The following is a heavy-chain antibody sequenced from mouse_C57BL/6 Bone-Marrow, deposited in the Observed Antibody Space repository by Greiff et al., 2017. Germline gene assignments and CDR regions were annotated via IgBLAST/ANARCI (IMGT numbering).Heavy chain of an antibody. CDR1: GFTFTDYY. Sequence: EVKLMESGGGLVQPGGSLSLSCAASGFTFTDYYMSWVRQPPGKALEWLGFIRNKANGYTTEYSASVKGRFTISRDNSQSILYLQMNALRAEDSATYYCARYRGYDGYWYDAMDYWGQGTSVTVSS. CDR3: ARYRGYDGYWYDAMDY. CDR2: IRNKANGYTT. J-gene: IGHJ4*01. D-gene: IGHD2-3*01. V-gene: IGHV7-3*01.